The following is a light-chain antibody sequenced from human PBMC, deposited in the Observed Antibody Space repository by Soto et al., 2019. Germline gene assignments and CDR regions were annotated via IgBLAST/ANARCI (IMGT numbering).Light chain of an antibody. J-gene: IGKJ4*01. V-gene: IGKV1-16*01. CDR2: AAS. Sequence: DIQMTQSPSSVSASVGDRITITCRASQDINNYLAWFQQKPGEAPKSLIYAASTLHSGVPSRFSGSGSGTDFTLTISNLQPEDFATYYCQQCDTYPLTFGGGNKVEIK. CDR1: QDINNY. CDR3: QQCDTYPLT.